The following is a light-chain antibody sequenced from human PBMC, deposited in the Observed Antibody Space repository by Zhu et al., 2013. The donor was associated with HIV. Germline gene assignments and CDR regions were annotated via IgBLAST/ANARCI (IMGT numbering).Light chain of an antibody. V-gene: IGKV1-17*01. CDR2: AAS. Sequence: DIQMTQSPAFLSAFVGDKVAIACRASHNIRNDLVWFRQKPGRAPERLIYAASSLQTGVPARFSANASGTDFILTVASLQPDDSATYYCLQHRTYPRTFGQGPRWKS. J-gene: IGKJ1*01. CDR1: HNIRND. CDR3: LQHRTYPRT.